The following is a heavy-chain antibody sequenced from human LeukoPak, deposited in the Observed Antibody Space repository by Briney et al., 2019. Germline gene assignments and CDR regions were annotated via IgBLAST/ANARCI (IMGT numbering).Heavy chain of an antibody. CDR1: GGSMIDHY. J-gene: IGHJ3*02. V-gene: IGHV4-59*11. Sequence: KTSETLSLTCTVSGGSMIDHYWSWVRQPPGKGLEWVGYMHHSGKANSNPSLKSRVTISVDTSKNQVSLKLSSVTAADTAVYYCARDTHEYGSGSYYDDTFDSWGQGTLVTVSS. D-gene: IGHD3-10*01. CDR3: ARDTHEYGSGSYYDDTFDS. CDR2: MHHSGKA.